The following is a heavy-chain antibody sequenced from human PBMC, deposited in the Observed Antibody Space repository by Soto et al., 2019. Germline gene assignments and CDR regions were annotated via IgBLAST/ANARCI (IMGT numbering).Heavy chain of an antibody. CDR1: GGTFSSYA. D-gene: IGHD1-26*01. Sequence: SVKVSCKASGGTFSSYAISWVRQAPGQGLEWMGGIIPIFGTANYAQKFQGRVMITADESTSTAYMELSSLRSEDTAVYYCARNLGWELPPIYYYYGMDVWGQGTTVTVSS. J-gene: IGHJ6*02. CDR3: ARNLGWELPPIYYYYGMDV. CDR2: IIPIFGTA. V-gene: IGHV1-69*13.